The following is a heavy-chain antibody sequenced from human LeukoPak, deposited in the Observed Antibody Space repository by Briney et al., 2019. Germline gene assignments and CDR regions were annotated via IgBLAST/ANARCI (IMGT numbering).Heavy chain of an antibody. CDR2: IYSSGST. CDR1: GGSITSGSYY. CDR3: ARDAEYSSPFGY. D-gene: IGHD6-6*01. Sequence: PSETLSLTCTVSGGSITSGSYYWSWIRQPAGKGLEWIGRIYSSGSTNYNPSLESRVTILVDTSKNQFSLRLSSVTAADTAVYYCARDAEYSSPFGYWGQGTLVTVSS. V-gene: IGHV4-61*02. J-gene: IGHJ4*02.